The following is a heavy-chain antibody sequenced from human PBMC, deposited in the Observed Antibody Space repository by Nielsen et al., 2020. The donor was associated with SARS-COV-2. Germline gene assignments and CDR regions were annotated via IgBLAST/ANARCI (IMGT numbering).Heavy chain of an antibody. V-gene: IGHV3-23*01. CDR1: GFTFSNYA. Sequence: GESLKISCAASGFTFSNYAMSWVRQAPGKGLEWVSAISGSGGSTYYADSVKGRFTISRDNSKNTLYLQMNSLRAEDTAVYYCAKDVQMGNWGPSYYFDYWGQGTLVTVSS. CDR3: AKDVQMGNWGPSYYFDY. CDR2: ISGSGGST. D-gene: IGHD7-27*01. J-gene: IGHJ4*02.